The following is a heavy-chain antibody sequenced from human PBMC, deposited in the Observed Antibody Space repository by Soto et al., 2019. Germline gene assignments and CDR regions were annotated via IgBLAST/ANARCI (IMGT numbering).Heavy chain of an antibody. J-gene: IGHJ5*02. CDR2: VYYSGIT. D-gene: IGHD3-10*01. V-gene: IGHV4-59*01. CDR3: ARDLTIGGFFDT. CDR1: GVSISSYY. Sequence: SETLSLTCTVSGVSISSYYWTWIRQPPGKALEWIGYVYYSGITNYNPSLKSRVTMSLDTSKNQFSLKLSSVTAADTAVYYCARDLTIGGFFDTWGQGTLVTVSS.